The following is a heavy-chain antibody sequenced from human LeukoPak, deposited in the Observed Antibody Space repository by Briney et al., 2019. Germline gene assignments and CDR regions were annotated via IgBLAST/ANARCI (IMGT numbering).Heavy chain of an antibody. CDR3: ARPTVAGIDY. CDR2: INHSGST. D-gene: IGHD4-23*01. J-gene: IGHJ4*02. CDR1: GGSFSGYY. V-gene: IGHV4-34*01. Sequence: PSETLSLTCAVYGGSFSGYYWSWIRQPPGKGLEWIGEINHSGSTNYNPSLKSRVTISVDTSKNQFSLTLSSVTAADTAVYYCARPTVAGIDYWGQGTLVTVSS.